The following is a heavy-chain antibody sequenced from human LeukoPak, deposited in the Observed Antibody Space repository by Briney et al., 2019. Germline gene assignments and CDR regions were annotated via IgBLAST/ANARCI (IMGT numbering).Heavy chain of an antibody. CDR1: GYTFTVYY. V-gene: IGHV1-2*02. CDR2: INPNSGGT. D-gene: IGHD5-18*01. CDR3: ARELDTAMVTGY. J-gene: IGHJ4*02. Sequence: SVTVSFKASGYTFTVYYMHWVRQAPGQGLERMGWINPNSGGTNYAQKFQGRVTMTRDTSISTAYMELSRLRSDDTAVYYCARELDTAMVTGYWGQGTLVTVSS.